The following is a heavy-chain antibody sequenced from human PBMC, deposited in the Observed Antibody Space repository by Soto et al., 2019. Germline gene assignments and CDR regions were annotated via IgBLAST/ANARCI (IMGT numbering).Heavy chain of an antibody. Sequence: QLQLQESGPGLVKPSETLSLTCTVSGGSISSSSYYWGWIRQPPGKGLEWIGSIYYSGSTYYNPSLKSRVTISVDTSKNQFSLKLSSVTAADTAVYYCARHNPTVTTLSSGSTDYFDYWGQGTLVTVSS. CDR2: IYYSGST. D-gene: IGHD4-4*01. CDR3: ARHNPTVTTLSSGSTDYFDY. J-gene: IGHJ4*02. V-gene: IGHV4-39*01. CDR1: GGSISSSSYY.